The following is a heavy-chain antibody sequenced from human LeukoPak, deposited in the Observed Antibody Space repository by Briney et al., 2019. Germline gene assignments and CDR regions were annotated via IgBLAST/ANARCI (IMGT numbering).Heavy chain of an antibody. CDR3: AKQGLTVTTPLFAY. Sequence: SETLSLTCSVSGGSITTRNYWGWIRQPPGKGLQWIGSIYYSGTVYYSPSLQRRVTISVATSTNQLSLRLTPVPAADTAVYFCAKQGLTVTTPLFAYWGPGALVTVSS. J-gene: IGHJ4*02. V-gene: IGHV4-39*01. CDR1: GGSITTRNY. D-gene: IGHD1-1*01. CDR2: IYYSGTV.